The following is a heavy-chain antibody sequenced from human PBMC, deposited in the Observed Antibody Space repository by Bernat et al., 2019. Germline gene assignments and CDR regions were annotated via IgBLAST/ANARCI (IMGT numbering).Heavy chain of an antibody. CDR1: GFTFSSYS. V-gene: IGHV3-21*01. CDR2: ISSSSSYI. CDR3: ARDPTNYYYYYGMDV. Sequence: EVQLVESGGGLVKPGGSLRLSCAASGFTFSSYSMNWVRQAPGKGLEWVSSISSSSSYIYYADSVKGRFTISRDNAKNSLYLHMNSLRAEDTAVYYCARDPTNYYYYYGMDVWGQGTTVTVSS. J-gene: IGHJ6*02.